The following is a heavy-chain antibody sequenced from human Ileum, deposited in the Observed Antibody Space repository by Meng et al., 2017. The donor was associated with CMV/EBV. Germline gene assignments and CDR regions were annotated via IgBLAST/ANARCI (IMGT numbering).Heavy chain of an antibody. V-gene: IGHV3-30*04. D-gene: IGHD3-10*01. CDR2: VSYNGFNK. CDR3: VRGGYGSGRQTIDY. Sequence: GESLKISCAAAGFTFSSYAMHWVRQTPGKGLEWVAFVSYNGFNKYYLDSVKGRFTISRDNSKNTVYLQMSSLRVEDTAVYYCVRGGYGSGRQTIDYWGQGTLVTVSS. CDR1: GFTFSSYA. J-gene: IGHJ4*02.